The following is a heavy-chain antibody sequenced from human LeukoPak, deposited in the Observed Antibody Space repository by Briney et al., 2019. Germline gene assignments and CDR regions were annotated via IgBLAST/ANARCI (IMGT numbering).Heavy chain of an antibody. D-gene: IGHD3-22*01. Sequence: SVKVSCKASGGTFSSYAISWVRQAPGQGLEWMRGIIPIFGTANYAQKFQGRVTITTDESTSTAYMELSSLRSEDTAVYYCARDYDMIVPPDSDYWGQGTLVTVSS. V-gene: IGHV1-69*05. CDR1: GGTFSSYA. J-gene: IGHJ4*02. CDR3: ARDYDMIVPPDSDY. CDR2: IIPIFGTA.